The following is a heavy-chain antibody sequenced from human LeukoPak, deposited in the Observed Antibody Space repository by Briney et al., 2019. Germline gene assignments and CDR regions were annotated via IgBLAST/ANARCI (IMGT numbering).Heavy chain of an antibody. CDR1: GFSLSTSGM. J-gene: IGHJ4*02. CDR3: ARYRGLHWYSSSLSYFDY. D-gene: IGHD6-6*01. V-gene: IGHV4-39*07. CDR2: INHSGST. Sequence: SGPTLVNPTQTLTLTCTFSGFSLSTSGMCVSWIRQPPGKGLEWIGEINHSGSTNYNPSLKSRVTISVDTSKNQFSLKLSSVTAADTAVYYCARYRGLHWYSSSLSYFDYWGQGTLVTVSS.